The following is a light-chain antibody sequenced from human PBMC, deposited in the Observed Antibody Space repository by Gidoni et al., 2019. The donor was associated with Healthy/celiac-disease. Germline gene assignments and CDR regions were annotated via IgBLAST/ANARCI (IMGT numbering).Light chain of an antibody. J-gene: IGKJ1*01. CDR2: AAS. CDR1: QSISNY. Sequence: IHMTQSPSSLSASVGDRVTITCRASQSISNYLNWYQQKPGKAPKLLIYAASSLQSGVPSRSSGSGSGTDFTLTISSLQPEDFATYYCQQSDSTPWTFGQGTKVEIK. V-gene: IGKV1-39*01. CDR3: QQSDSTPWT.